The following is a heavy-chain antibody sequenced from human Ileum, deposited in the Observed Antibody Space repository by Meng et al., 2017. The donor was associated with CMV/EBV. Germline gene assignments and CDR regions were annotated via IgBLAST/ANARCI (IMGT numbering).Heavy chain of an antibody. V-gene: IGHV4-4*07. CDR1: GGSISSYY. CDR2: IYTRGST. CDR3: ARDSSGNWNYADY. Sequence: SGPGTSNPSQTLTPTCTVSGGSISSYYWNRIRQPAGKGLGWIGRIYTRGSTNYNPSLKSRVTMSVDTSKNQFSLKLSSVTAADTAVYYCARDSSGNWNYADYWGQGTLVTVSS. D-gene: IGHD1-7*01. J-gene: IGHJ4*02.